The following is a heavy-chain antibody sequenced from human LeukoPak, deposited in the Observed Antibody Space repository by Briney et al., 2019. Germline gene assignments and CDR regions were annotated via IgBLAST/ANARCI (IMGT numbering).Heavy chain of an antibody. CDR3: ASATARPASYYYYYYMDV. Sequence: PGGSLRLSCAASGFTFRNYWMGWARQAPGKGLEWVSVIYSGGSTYYADSVKGRFTISRDNSKNTLYLQMNSLRAEDTAVYYCASATARPASYYYYYYMDVWGKGTTVTVSS. V-gene: IGHV3-66*02. J-gene: IGHJ6*03. D-gene: IGHD6-6*01. CDR2: IYSGGST. CDR1: GFTFRNYW.